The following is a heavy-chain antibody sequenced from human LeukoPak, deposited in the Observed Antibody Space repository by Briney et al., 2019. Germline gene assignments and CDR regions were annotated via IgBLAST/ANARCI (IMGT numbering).Heavy chain of an antibody. J-gene: IGHJ4*02. CDR2: IYYSGST. V-gene: IGHV4-4*02. CDR3: ARLRGYSYGTGHGYYFDY. Sequence: PSETLSLTCAVSGGSISSTYWWSWVRQSPGKGLEWIGSIYYSGSTYYNPSLKSRVTISVDTSKNQFSLKLSSVTAADTAVYYCARLRGYSYGTGHGYYFDYWGQGTLVTVSS. CDR1: GGSISSTYW. D-gene: IGHD5-18*01.